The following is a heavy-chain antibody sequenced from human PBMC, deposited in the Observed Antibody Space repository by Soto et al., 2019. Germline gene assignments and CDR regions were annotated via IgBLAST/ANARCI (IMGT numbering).Heavy chain of an antibody. D-gene: IGHD3-10*01. CDR2: IYHSGST. CDR3: ARDYYGSGSYYNPQGYYYYGMDV. Sequence: PSETLSLTCAVSGGSISSSNWWSWVRQPPGKGLEWIGEIYHSGSTNYNPSLKSRVTISVDKSKNQFSLKLSSVTAADTAVYYCARDYYGSGSYYNPQGYYYYGMDVWGQGTTVTVSS. CDR1: GGSISSSNW. J-gene: IGHJ6*02. V-gene: IGHV4-4*02.